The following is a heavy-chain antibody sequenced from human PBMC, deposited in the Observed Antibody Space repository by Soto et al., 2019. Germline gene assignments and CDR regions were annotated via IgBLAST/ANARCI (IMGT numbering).Heavy chain of an antibody. CDR3: ARPRRRIAARPDYYYYMDV. CDR2: IYYSGST. CDR1: GGSISSSSYY. Sequence: SETLSLTCTVSGGSISSSSYYWGWIRQPPGKGLEWIGGIYYSGSTYYNPSLKSRVTISVDTSKNQFSLKLSSVTAADTAVYYCARPRRRIAARPDYYYYMDVWGKGTTVTVSS. D-gene: IGHD6-6*01. V-gene: IGHV4-39*01. J-gene: IGHJ6*03.